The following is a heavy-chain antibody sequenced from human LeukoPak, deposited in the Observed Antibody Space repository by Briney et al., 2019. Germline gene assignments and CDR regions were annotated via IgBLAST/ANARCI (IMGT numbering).Heavy chain of an antibody. CDR3: ATAVRAKIYDFWSGYHTDY. Sequence: GGSVTLSCAASGFTFSRYWMHWVRQAGGKGRVGVGRSNREGSSTSHAASVTTRFLISTDNATNTLYLQMNSLRAEDTAVYYCATAVRAKIYDFWSGYHTDYWGQGTLVTVSS. J-gene: IGHJ4*02. CDR1: GFTFSRYW. CDR2: SNREGSST. V-gene: IGHV3-74*01. D-gene: IGHD3-3*01.